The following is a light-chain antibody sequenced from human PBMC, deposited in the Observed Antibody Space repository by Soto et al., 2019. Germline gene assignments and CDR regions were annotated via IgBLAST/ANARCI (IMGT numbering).Light chain of an antibody. Sequence: QAVVTQPPSVSGAPGQRVTISCTESSSNIGVDYDVHWYQQLPGTAPKLLIYGNSNRPSGVPDRFSGSKSGTSASLAISGLQAEDEADYYCQSYDSSLSGWVFGGGTKVTVL. CDR1: SSNIGVDYD. CDR3: QSYDSSLSGWV. CDR2: GNS. J-gene: IGLJ3*02. V-gene: IGLV1-40*01.